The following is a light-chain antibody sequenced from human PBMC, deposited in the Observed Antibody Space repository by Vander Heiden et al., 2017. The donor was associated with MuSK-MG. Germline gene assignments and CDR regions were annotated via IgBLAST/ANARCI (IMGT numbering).Light chain of an antibody. CDR3: QQSDSTPWT. CDR2: AAS. Sequence: DIQMTQSPSSLSASVGDRVTITCRASQSISSYLNWYQQKPGKAPKLLIYAASRLQSGVPSRFSGSGSGTDFTLTISRLQPEDFATYYCQQSDSTPWTFGQGTKVEIK. J-gene: IGKJ1*01. CDR1: QSISSY. V-gene: IGKV1-39*01.